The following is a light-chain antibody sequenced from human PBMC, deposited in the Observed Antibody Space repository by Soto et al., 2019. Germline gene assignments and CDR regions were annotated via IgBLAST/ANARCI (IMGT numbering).Light chain of an antibody. CDR2: GTS. CDR1: QSLTSY. J-gene: IGKJ1*01. Sequence: EIVMTQSPATLSVSPGETATLSCRASQSLTSYLAWYQQKPGQAPRLLIYGTSNRAAGVPARYSGSRSGTDFTLTISSLQSEDFAVYYCQQYNKWPSTFGQGTKVDIK. CDR3: QQYNKWPST. V-gene: IGKV3-15*01.